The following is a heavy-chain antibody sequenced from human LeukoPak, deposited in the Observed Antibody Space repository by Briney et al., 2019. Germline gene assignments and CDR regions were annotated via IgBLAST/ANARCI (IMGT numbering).Heavy chain of an antibody. CDR2: IQFDESDK. J-gene: IGHJ3*01. Sequence: GGSLRLSCAASGFRFSDYGVHWVRETPGKGLEWVTFIQFDESDKFYADSAKGRFITSRDNSKSTLYLQMESLRPEDTAVYYCAKESKGSESSFDLWGQGTMVTVSS. CDR1: GFRFSDYG. D-gene: IGHD1-14*01. V-gene: IGHV3-30*02. CDR3: AKESKGSESSFDL.